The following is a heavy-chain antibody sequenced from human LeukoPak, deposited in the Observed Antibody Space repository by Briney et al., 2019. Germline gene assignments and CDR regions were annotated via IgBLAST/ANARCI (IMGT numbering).Heavy chain of an antibody. V-gene: IGHV4-34*01. CDR1: GGSFSGYY. D-gene: IGHD3-16*02. CDR2: INHSGST. Sequence: SESLSLTCAVYGGSFSGYYWSWIRQPSGKGLEWIGEINHSGSTNYNPSLKSRVTISVDTSKNQFSLKLSSVTAADTAVYYCAREAYDYVWGSYRNTSTLIFDYWGQGTLVTVSS. J-gene: IGHJ4*02. CDR3: AREAYDYVWGSYRNTSTLIFDY.